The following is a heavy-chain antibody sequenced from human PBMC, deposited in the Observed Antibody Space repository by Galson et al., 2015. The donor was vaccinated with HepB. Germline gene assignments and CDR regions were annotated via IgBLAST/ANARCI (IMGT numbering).Heavy chain of an antibody. J-gene: IGHJ4*02. CDR3: TTTGGGDFDY. Sequence: LRLSCAASGFTFRNAWMTWVRQAPGKGLEWVGRIKSRTDGGTTDYAAPVKGRFTISRDDSKKALFLQVKSLKTEDTAMYYCTTTGGGDFDYWGQGTLVTVSS. CDR1: GFTFRNAW. D-gene: IGHD3-16*01. CDR2: IKSRTDGGTT. V-gene: IGHV3-15*01.